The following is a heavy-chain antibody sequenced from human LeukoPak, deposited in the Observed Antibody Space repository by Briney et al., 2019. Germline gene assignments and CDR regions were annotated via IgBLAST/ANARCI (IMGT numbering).Heavy chain of an antibody. Sequence: PGGSLRLSCAASGFILRTYAMSWVRQAPGKGLEWVSALSGSGDKTFYADSVRGRFTISRDNSKNTLYLQMNSLRAEDTAVYYCAKDLNYGFDYWGQGTLVTVSS. CDR2: LSGSGDKT. D-gene: IGHD4-11*01. CDR3: AKDLNYGFDY. CDR1: GFILRTYA. V-gene: IGHV3-23*01. J-gene: IGHJ4*02.